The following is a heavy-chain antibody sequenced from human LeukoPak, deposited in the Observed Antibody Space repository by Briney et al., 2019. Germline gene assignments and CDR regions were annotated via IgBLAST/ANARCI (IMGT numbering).Heavy chain of an antibody. CDR2: IRYDGSNK. J-gene: IGHJ3*02. D-gene: IGHD3-10*01. CDR1: GFTFSSYG. Sequence: PGGSLRLSCAASGFTFSSYGMHWVRQAPGKGLEWAAFIRYDGSNKYYADSVKGRFTISRDNSKNTLYLQMNSLRAEDTAVYYCAKDRDYYGFSPDAFDIWGQGTMVTVSS. CDR3: AKDRDYYGFSPDAFDI. V-gene: IGHV3-30*02.